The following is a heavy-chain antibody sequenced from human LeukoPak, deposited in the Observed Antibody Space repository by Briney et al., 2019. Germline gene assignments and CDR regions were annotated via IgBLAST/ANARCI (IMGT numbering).Heavy chain of an antibody. J-gene: IGHJ5*02. D-gene: IGHD3-3*01. CDR2: IYSGGRI. CDR3: ARDHLANLASRLFDP. CDR1: GGSFRGDYY. V-gene: IGHV4-38-2*02. Sequence: SETLSLTCTVSGGSFRGDYYWAWIRQPPGKGLEWIGSIYSGGRIYYNPSLKSRVSISVDTSKNQFSLKLNSVTAADTAVYYCARDHLANLASRLFDPWGQGSLVTVSS.